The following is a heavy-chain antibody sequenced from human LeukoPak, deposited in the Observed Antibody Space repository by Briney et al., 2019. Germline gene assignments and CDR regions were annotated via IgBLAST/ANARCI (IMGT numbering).Heavy chain of an antibody. Sequence: GGSLRLSCAASGFTFSSYSMNWVRQAPGKGLEWVANIKQDGSEKYYVDSVKGRFTISRDNAKNSLYLQMNSLRAEDTAVYYCASGGYSFGYWGQGTLVTVSS. V-gene: IGHV3-7*03. J-gene: IGHJ4*02. CDR1: GFTFSSYS. D-gene: IGHD5-18*01. CDR2: IKQDGSEK. CDR3: ASGGYSFGY.